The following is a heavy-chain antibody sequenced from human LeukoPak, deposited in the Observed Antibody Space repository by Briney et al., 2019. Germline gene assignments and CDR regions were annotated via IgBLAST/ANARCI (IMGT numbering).Heavy chain of an antibody. CDR3: ARVRGGLAYCGGDCYSRAFDI. V-gene: IGHV1-69*04. CDR1: GGTFSSYA. Sequence: ASVKVSCKASGGTFSSYAISWVRQAPGQGLEWMGRIIPILGIANYAQKFQGRVTITADKSTSTAYMELSSLRSEDTAVYYCARVRGGLAYCGGDCYSRAFDIWGQGTMVTVSS. CDR2: IIPILGIA. J-gene: IGHJ3*02. D-gene: IGHD2-21*02.